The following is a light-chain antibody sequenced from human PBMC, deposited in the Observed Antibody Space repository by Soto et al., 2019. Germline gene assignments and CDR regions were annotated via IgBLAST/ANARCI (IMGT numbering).Light chain of an antibody. V-gene: IGKV1-27*01. CDR1: QDIRND. CDR2: AAS. J-gene: IGKJ3*01. CDR3: QKCNIAPFT. Sequence: DIPMTQSPSSLSASVGDRVTITCRASQDIRNDLAWYQQKPGKVPKVLIHAASTLQSGVPSRFSGSGSGTDFTLTISGLQPNDVATYYCQKCNIAPFTFDPGTKVDIK.